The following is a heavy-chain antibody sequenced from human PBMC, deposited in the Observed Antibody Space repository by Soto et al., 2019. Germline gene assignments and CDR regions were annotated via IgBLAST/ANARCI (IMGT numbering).Heavy chain of an antibody. J-gene: IGHJ4*02. Sequence: EVKLGESGGGVVQPGGSLRLSCAAYGFTFSDYWMYWVRQAPGKGLVWVSRINSGGGSRNYADSVKGRFTISRENDKNTLYLEMNSLGAEDTAVYYAARAASSYSAFDYWGQGTLVTVSS. CDR1: GFTFSDYW. V-gene: IGHV3-74*01. CDR2: INSGGGSR. D-gene: IGHD2-15*01. CDR3: ARAASSYSAFDY.